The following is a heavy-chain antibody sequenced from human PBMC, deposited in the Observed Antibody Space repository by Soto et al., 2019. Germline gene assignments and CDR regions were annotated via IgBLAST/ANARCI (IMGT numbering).Heavy chain of an antibody. CDR3: ARGRTWFAP. V-gene: IGHV3-7*01. CDR1: GFTFSRFW. J-gene: IGHJ5*02. Sequence: RLSCGGSGFTFSRFWMSWARQAPGKGLEWVANIKEDGSETYYVDSVKGRFTISRDNAKNSVFLQMNSLRGEDTAVYYCARGRTWFAPWGQGTLVTVSS. CDR2: IKEDGSET.